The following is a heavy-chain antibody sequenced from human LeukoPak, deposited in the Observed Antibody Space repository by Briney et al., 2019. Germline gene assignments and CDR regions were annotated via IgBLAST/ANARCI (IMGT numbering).Heavy chain of an antibody. CDR1: GFSFSSYG. Sequence: PGGSLRLSCAASGFSFSSYGMHWVRQAPGKGLEWVAVISHDGSNKHYADPVKGRFTIPRDTSKNTLYLQMTSLRGEDTAVYYCAKDYLGASHTFDIWGQGTMVTVSS. V-gene: IGHV3-30*18. CDR2: ISHDGSNK. CDR3: AKDYLGASHTFDI. J-gene: IGHJ3*02. D-gene: IGHD1-26*01.